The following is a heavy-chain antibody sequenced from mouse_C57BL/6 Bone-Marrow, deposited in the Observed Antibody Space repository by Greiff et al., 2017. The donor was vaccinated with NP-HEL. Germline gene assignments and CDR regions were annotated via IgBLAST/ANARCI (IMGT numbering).Heavy chain of an antibody. J-gene: IGHJ4*01. CDR2: ISNLAYSI. CDR1: GFTFSDYG. D-gene: IGHD2-4*01. V-gene: IGHV5-15*01. Sequence: EVQLVESGGGLVQPGGSLKLSCAASGFTFSDYGMAWVRQAPRKGPEGVAFISNLAYSIYYADTVTGRFTISRENAKNTLYLEMSSLRSEDTAMYYCARHDYEGGEAMDYWGQGTSVTVSS. CDR3: ARHDYEGGEAMDY.